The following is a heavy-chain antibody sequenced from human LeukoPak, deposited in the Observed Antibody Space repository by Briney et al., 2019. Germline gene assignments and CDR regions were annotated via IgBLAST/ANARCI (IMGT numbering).Heavy chain of an antibody. D-gene: IGHD6-19*01. CDR1: GFTFSSYA. Sequence: QPGGSLRLSCAASGFTFSSYAMSWVRQAPGKGLEWVSSIPASGGSTYYADSVKGRFTISRDNSKNSLYLQMNSLRAEDTAVYYCAKESSGGWYFDYWGQGTLVTVSS. V-gene: IGHV3-23*01. J-gene: IGHJ4*02. CDR3: AKESSGGWYFDY. CDR2: IPASGGST.